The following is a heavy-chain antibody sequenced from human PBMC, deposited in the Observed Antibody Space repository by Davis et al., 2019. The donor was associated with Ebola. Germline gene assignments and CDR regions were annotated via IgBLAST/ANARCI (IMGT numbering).Heavy chain of an antibody. V-gene: IGHV1-8*02. CDR1: GYTFTSYG. CDR2: MNPNSGNT. J-gene: IGHJ6*02. CDR3: ARGDYIYGMDV. Sequence: ASVKVSCKASGYTFTSYGISWVRQAPGQGLEWMGWMNPNSGNTGYAQKFQGRVTMTRNTSISTAYMELSSLRSEDTAVYYCARGDYIYGMDVWGQGTTVTVSS.